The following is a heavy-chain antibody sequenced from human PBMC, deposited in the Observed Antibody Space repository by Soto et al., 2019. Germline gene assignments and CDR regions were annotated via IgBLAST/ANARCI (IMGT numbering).Heavy chain of an antibody. CDR3: ARLRRDWGDAFDL. V-gene: IGHV1-69*01. J-gene: IGHJ3*01. CDR1: GGSFGSSA. CDR2: IIAVFDKA. Sequence: QVQLVQSGADVKKPGSSVKVSCKTSGGSFGSSAISWVRQAPAQGLEWMGAIIAVFDKANYAQNFQDRLTITADESTGTVFMQLSSLRSDDTAVYFCARLRRDWGDAFDLWGQWTFVTVSS. D-gene: IGHD3-16*01.